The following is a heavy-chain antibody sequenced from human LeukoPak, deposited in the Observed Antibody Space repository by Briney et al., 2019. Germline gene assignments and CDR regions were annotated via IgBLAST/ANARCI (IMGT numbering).Heavy chain of an antibody. V-gene: IGHV3-23*01. CDR1: GFTFRSYA. J-gene: IGHJ4*02. CDR2: SGGIGGST. D-gene: IGHD2-2*01. CDR3: AKDYEYQRRRPSEFDY. Sequence: PGWCLRVSCPASGFTFRSYAMSWVRPAPGKGLECVSGSGGIGGSTFYEDSVKGRFTISRDNSTNTLYLQMNSLRAEDTAVYDCAKDYEYQRRRPSEFDYWGQGTLVTVSS.